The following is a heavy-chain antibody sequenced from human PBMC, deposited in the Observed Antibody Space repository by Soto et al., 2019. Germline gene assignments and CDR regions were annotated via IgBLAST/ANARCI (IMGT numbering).Heavy chain of an antibody. CDR1: GGTFSSYT. D-gene: IGHD3-9*01. CDR2: IIPILGIA. J-gene: IGHJ4*02. CDR3: VRVGYDILTGLIY. V-gene: IGHV1-69*02. Sequence: SVKVSCKASGGTFSSYTISWVRHAPGQGLEWMGRIIPILGIANYAQKFQGRVTITADKSTSTAYMELSSLRSEDTAVYYFVRVGYDILTGLIYWGQGILVTVSS.